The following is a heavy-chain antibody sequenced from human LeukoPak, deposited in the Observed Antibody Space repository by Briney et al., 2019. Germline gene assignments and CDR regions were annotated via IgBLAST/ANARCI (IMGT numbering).Heavy chain of an antibody. CDR2: IYYSGST. CDR1: GGSISSYY. Sequence: SETLSLTCTVSGGSISSYYWSWIRQPPGKGLEWIGYIYYSGSTNYNPSLKSRVTISVDTSKNQFSLKLSSVTAADTAVYYCARLDYYGSGANFDYWGQGTLVTVSS. V-gene: IGHV4-59*08. D-gene: IGHD3-10*01. J-gene: IGHJ4*02. CDR3: ARLDYYGSGANFDY.